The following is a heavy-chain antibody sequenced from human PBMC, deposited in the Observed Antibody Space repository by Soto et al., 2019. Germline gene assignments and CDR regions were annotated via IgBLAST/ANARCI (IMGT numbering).Heavy chain of an antibody. CDR2: VNPDGSDT. CDR1: GFTFSSYW. V-gene: IGHV3-74*01. Sequence: EVQLVESGGGVVQPGGSPRLSCAASGFTFSSYWMHWVRQAPGKGLVWVSRVNPDGSDTSYADSVKGRFTISRDNAKNTLYLQMNSLRAEGTAVYYCARVAVGSYYFDYWGQGTLLTVSS. J-gene: IGHJ4*02. CDR3: ARVAVGSYYFDY. D-gene: IGHD6-13*01.